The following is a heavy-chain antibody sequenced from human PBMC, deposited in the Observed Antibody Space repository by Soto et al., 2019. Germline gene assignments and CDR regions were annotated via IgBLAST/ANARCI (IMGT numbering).Heavy chain of an antibody. CDR2: INPNSGGT. V-gene: IGHV1-2*02. CDR3: ARDVSVRAFDI. Sequence: EASVEVSCKASGYTFTDYYMHWVRQAPGQGLEWMGWINPNSGGTNYAEKFQGRVTMTRDTAISTAYMELSRLRSDDTAVYYCARDVSVRAFDIWGQGTMVTVSS. CDR1: GYTFTDYY. D-gene: IGHD2-8*01. J-gene: IGHJ3*02.